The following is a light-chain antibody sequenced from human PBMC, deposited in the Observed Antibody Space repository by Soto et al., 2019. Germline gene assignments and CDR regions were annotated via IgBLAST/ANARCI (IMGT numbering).Light chain of an antibody. V-gene: IGKV3-20*01. CDR2: GAS. J-gene: IGKJ3*01. Sequence: EIVLTQSPGTLSLSPGERATLSCRASQSVSSSYLAWYQQKPGQAPRLLIYGASSRATGIPDRFSGSGSGTGFTLSISRLEPEDFAVYYCQQYGTSFTFGPGTKVDFK. CDR3: QQYGTSFT. CDR1: QSVSSSY.